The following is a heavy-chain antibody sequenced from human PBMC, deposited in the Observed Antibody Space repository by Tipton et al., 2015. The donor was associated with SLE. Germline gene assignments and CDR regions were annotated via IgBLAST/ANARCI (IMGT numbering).Heavy chain of an antibody. CDR1: GGSISSYY. CDR3: ARRSITIFGVVIFNWFDP. V-gene: IGHV4-34*01. J-gene: IGHJ5*02. Sequence: TLSLTCTVSGGSISSYYWSWIRQPPGKGLEWIGEINHSGSTNYNPSLKSRVTISVDTSKNQFSLKLSSVTAADTAVYYCARRSITIFGVVIFNWFDPWGQGTLVTVSS. CDR2: INHSGST. D-gene: IGHD3-3*01.